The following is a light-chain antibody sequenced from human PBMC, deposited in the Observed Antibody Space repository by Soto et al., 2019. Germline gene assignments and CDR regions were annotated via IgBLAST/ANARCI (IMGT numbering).Light chain of an antibody. J-gene: IGKJ1*01. CDR3: QQYGYSRT. Sequence: VLTQSPGTLFLSPGERATLSSRPSQLPSSGHLAWYQQKPGQAPRLLIYGSSSRATDIPDRFSGSGSGTDFTLTISTLEPEDFAIYYCQQYGYSRTFGQGTKVEIK. V-gene: IGKV3-20*01. CDR2: GSS. CDR1: QLPSSGH.